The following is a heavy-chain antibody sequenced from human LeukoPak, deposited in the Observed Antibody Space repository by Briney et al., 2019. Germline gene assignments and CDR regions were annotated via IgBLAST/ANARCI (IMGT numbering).Heavy chain of an antibody. Sequence: SETLSLTCAVYGGSFSGYYWSWIRQPPGKGLEWIGEINHSGSTNYNPSLKSRVTISVDTSKNQFSLKLSSVTAADTAVYYCARGGRVWLLLRNAFDIWGQGTMVTVSS. D-gene: IGHD3-22*01. CDR1: GGSFSGYY. CDR2: INHSGST. V-gene: IGHV4-34*01. J-gene: IGHJ3*02. CDR3: ARGGRVWLLLRNAFDI.